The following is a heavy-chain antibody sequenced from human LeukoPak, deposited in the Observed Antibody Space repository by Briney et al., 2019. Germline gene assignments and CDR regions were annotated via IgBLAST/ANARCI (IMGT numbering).Heavy chain of an antibody. CDR2: ISGSGGST. Sequence: GGSLRLSCAASGFTFNSYSMSWVRQAPGKGLEWVSAISGSGGSTYYADSVRGQFSISRDNSKDTLYLQMSSLGAEDTAVYYCVKGVSGAYSKYFQYWGQGTLVTVSS. D-gene: IGHD2-15*01. CDR3: VKGVSGAYSKYFQY. CDR1: GFTFNSYS. J-gene: IGHJ1*01. V-gene: IGHV3-23*01.